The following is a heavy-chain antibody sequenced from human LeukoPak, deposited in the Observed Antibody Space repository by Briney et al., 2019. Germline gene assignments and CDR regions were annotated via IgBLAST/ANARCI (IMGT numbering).Heavy chain of an antibody. Sequence: SETLSLTCAVYGGSFSGYYWSWIRQPPGKGLEWIGEINHSGSTNYNPSLKSRVTISVDTSKNQFSLKLSSVTAADTAVYYCATMTPDTGGYYYYYYMDVWGKGTTVTISS. CDR2: INHSGST. V-gene: IGHV4-34*01. CDR1: GGSFSGYY. J-gene: IGHJ6*03. CDR3: ATMTPDTGGYYYYYYMDV. D-gene: IGHD1-26*01.